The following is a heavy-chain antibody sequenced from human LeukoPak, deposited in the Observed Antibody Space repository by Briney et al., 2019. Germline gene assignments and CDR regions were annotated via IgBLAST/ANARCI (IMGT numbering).Heavy chain of an antibody. V-gene: IGHV3-74*01. CDR1: GFTFSSYA. CDR3: TRGSASISALSDY. Sequence: GGSLRLSCAASGFTFSSYAMSWVRQAPGKGLVWVSRLSSDGTSINYADSVKGRFTISRDNAKHTLYLQMTSLRAEDTAVYYCTRGSASISALSDYWGQGTLVTVSS. CDR2: LSSDGTSI. D-gene: IGHD3-3*02. J-gene: IGHJ4*02.